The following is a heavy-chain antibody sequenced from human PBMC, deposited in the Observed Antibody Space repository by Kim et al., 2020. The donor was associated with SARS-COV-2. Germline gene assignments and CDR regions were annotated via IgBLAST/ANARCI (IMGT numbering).Heavy chain of an antibody. D-gene: IGHD3-3*01. CDR1: NGSISSYY. Sequence: SETLSLTCTVSNGSISSYYWSWIRQSPGQGLEWIGYIYFSGTTKYSPSLQSRVTISVDMSQNQFSLKLGSVGAADTAVYYCARSTGATISPFGVITPFYFDVWGQGKPVTVSS. CDR2: IYFSGTT. CDR3: ARSTGATISPFGVITPFYFDV. J-gene: IGHJ4*02. V-gene: IGHV4-59*01.